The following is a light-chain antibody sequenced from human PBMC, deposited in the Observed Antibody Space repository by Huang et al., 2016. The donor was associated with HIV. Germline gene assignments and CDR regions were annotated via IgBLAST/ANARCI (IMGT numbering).Light chain of an antibody. V-gene: IGKV3-20*01. Sequence: EIVLTQSPGTLSLSPGERATLSCRASQSVSSSYLAWYQQKPVPAPRLLIYGASSRSTVIPDRFSGSGSGTDFTLTISRLEPEDFAVYYCQQYGSSPWTFGQGTKVEIK. CDR3: QQYGSSPWT. CDR1: QSVSSSY. J-gene: IGKJ1*01. CDR2: GAS.